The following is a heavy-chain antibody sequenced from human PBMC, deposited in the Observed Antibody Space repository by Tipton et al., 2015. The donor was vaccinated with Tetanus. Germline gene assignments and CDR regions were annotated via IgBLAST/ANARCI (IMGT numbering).Heavy chain of an antibody. CDR3: ARVDDSVWGSPFDP. D-gene: IGHD3-16*01. V-gene: IGHV4-61*01. CDR1: GASIGSISYY. CDR2: TYYSGST. J-gene: IGHJ5*02. Sequence: LRLSCTVSGASIGSISYYWSWIRQPPGKGLEWIGYTYYSGSTGYNPSLKSRVTISIDSSKNQFSLKLTSVTAADTAVYYCARVDDSVWGSPFDPWGQGVLVTVSS.